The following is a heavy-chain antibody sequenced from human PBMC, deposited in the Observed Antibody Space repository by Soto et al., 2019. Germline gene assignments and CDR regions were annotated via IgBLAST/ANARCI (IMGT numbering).Heavy chain of an antibody. J-gene: IGHJ4*02. CDR2: IFYSGST. Sequence: QVQLQESGPGLVKPSESLSLTCTVSGGSISNNYWSWIRQAPGQGLEWIGNIFYSGSTNYIPSLQSRVTISVDTSKNQFSLKLTSVTPADTAVYYCARELRIGDSGYYGYADYWGQGTLVTVSS. CDR3: ARELRIGDSGYYGYADY. V-gene: IGHV4-59*01. D-gene: IGHD3-22*01. CDR1: GGSISNNY.